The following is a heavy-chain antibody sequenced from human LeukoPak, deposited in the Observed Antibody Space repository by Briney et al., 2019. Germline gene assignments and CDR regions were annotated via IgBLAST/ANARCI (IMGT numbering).Heavy chain of an antibody. Sequence: PGGSLRLSCVASGFSFGGYGMNWVRQAPGKGLEWVAVICYNGKNKYYSDSVKGRFTISRDTSKNTLYLQMNSLRAEDTAVYYCARDLGGRTNGLCSSYFDYWGQGTLVTVSS. D-gene: IGHD2-8*01. J-gene: IGHJ4*02. CDR3: ARDLGGRTNGLCSSYFDY. CDR1: GFSFGGYG. CDR2: ICYNGKNK. V-gene: IGHV3-33*01.